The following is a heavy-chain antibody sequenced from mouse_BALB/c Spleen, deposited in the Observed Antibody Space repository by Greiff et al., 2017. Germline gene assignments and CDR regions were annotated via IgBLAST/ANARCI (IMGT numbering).Heavy chain of an antibody. CDR3: ARENYDDAAWFAY. D-gene: IGHD2-4*01. CDR2: INPYNGDT. V-gene: IGHV1-20*02. Sequence: EVKLMESGPELVKPGASVKISCKASGYSFTGYFMNWVMQSHGKSLEWIGRINPYNGDTFYNQKFKGKATLTVDKSSSTAHMELRSLASEDSAVYYCARENYDDAAWFAYWGQGTLVTVSA. CDR1: GYSFTGYF. J-gene: IGHJ3*01.